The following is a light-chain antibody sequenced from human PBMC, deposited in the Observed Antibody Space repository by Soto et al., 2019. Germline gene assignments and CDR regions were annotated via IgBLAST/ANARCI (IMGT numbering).Light chain of an antibody. V-gene: IGLV2-11*01. CDR1: SSDVGGYNH. CDR3: CSFSRSFTDYV. J-gene: IGLJ1*01. CDR2: DVS. Sequence: QSALTQPRSVSGSPGQSVTISCTGTSSDVGGYNHVSWYQQHPGKAPKLTISDVSKRPSGVPDRFSGSKSGNTASLTISGLQVEDEADYYCCSFSRSFTDYVFGSGTKVTVL.